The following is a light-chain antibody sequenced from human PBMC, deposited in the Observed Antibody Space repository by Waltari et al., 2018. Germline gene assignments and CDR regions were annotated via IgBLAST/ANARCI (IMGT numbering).Light chain of an antibody. CDR2: DIT. V-gene: IGLV2-14*03. J-gene: IGLJ2*01. Sequence: QSALTQPASVSGSPGESITISCAGTSSDIGGYNYVSWYQQHSGRAPKLIIYDITNRPAGVYHRFAGSKSGNTASLTISGLQAEDEADYYCASQSTSSVVVFGGGTSLTVL. CDR3: ASQSTSSVVV. CDR1: SSDIGGYNY.